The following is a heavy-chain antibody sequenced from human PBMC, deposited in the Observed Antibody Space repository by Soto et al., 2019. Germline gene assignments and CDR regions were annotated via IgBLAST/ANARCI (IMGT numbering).Heavy chain of an antibody. CDR2: ISAYNGNT. V-gene: IGHV1-18*04. CDR3: ARVFRENMIVGVMGPQDYYGMHC. CDR1: GYTFTSYG. J-gene: IGHJ6*02. Sequence: ASVKVSCKASGYTFTSYGISWVRQAPGQGLEWMGWISAYNGNTNYAQKLQGRVTMTTDTSTSTAYMELRSLRSDDTAVYYCARVFRENMIVGVMGPQDYYGMHCWGQGATGTVSS. D-gene: IGHD3-22*01.